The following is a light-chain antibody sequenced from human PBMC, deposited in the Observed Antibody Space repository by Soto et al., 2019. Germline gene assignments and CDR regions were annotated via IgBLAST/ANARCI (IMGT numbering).Light chain of an antibody. CDR2: EVS. CDR1: SSDIGGSNR. J-gene: IGLJ1*01. CDR3: TSFTSRYTYV. Sequence: HSALTQPPSVSGSPGQSVTISCTGTSSDIGGSNRVSWYQQPPGTAPKLVIYEVSDRPSGVPDRFSGSKSGNTASLTISGLQADVFADYCCTSFTSRYTYVFGSGINFTVL. V-gene: IGLV2-18*02.